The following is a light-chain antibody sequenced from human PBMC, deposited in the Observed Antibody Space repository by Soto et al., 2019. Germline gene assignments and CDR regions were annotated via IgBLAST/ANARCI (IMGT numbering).Light chain of an antibody. CDR2: GAS. Sequence: IVMTQSPGTLSVSPGEGATLSCRPSQSVSTNLAWYQQKPGQAPRLLIYGASTRVTGVPARFSGSGSGTDFTLTISSLQSEDFAVYYCQQYHKWPITFGQGTRLEIK. V-gene: IGKV3-15*01. CDR3: QQYHKWPIT. J-gene: IGKJ5*01. CDR1: QSVSTN.